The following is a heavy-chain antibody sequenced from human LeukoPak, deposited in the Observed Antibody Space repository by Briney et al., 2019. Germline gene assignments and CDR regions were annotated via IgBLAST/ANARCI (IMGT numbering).Heavy chain of an antibody. CDR2: SYSGGST. V-gene: IGHV3-66*01. CDR1: GFTVSSNY. Sequence: GGSLRLSCAASGFTVSSNYMSLVRQAPGKGLEWVSVSYSGGSTYYADSVKGRFTISRDNSKNTLYLQMNSLRAEDTAVYYCARGWVYDFWSGYYFDYWGQGTLVTVSS. D-gene: IGHD3-3*01. CDR3: ARGWVYDFWSGYYFDY. J-gene: IGHJ4*02.